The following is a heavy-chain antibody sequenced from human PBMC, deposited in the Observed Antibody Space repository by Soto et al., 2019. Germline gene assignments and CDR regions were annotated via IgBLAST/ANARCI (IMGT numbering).Heavy chain of an antibody. CDR3: ARRTSPTLRLWPYYYNYYGMNV. CDR2: IYTSGST. CDR1: GGSISSYY. Sequence: SETLSLTCAVSGGSISSYYWSWIRQPAGKGLEWIGRIYTSGSTNYNPSLKSRVTMSVDTSKNQFSLKLSSVTAADTAVYYCARRTSPTLRLWPYYYNYYGMNVWAQGTTVTVSS. V-gene: IGHV4-4*07. D-gene: IGHD5-18*01. J-gene: IGHJ6*01.